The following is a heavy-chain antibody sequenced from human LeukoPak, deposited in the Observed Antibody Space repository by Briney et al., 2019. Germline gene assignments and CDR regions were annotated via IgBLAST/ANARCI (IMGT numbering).Heavy chain of an antibody. D-gene: IGHD3-10*01. CDR3: AREMVQGIGYYYYMDV. V-gene: IGHV4-59*12. CDR1: GGSISSYY. Sequence: SETLSLTCSVSGGSISSYYWSWIRQPPGKGLEWIGYIYYSGSTNYNPSLKSRVTISVDTSKNQSSLKLSSVTAADTAVYYCAREMVQGIGYYYYMDVWGKGTTVTVSS. J-gene: IGHJ6*03. CDR2: IYYSGST.